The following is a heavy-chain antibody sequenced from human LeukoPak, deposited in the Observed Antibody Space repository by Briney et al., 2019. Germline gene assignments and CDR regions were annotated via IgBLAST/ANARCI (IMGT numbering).Heavy chain of an antibody. Sequence: KPSETLSLTCTVSGGSISSYYWSWIRQPPGKGLEWIGYIYNSGSTNYNHSLKSRVTISEDMSNNQFSLKLSSVTAADTAVHYCARALRLWGGISGTAFDIWGQGTMVTVSS. V-gene: IGHV4-59*01. CDR2: IYNSGST. CDR3: ARALRLWGGISGTAFDI. D-gene: IGHD4-23*01. J-gene: IGHJ3*02. CDR1: GGSISSYY.